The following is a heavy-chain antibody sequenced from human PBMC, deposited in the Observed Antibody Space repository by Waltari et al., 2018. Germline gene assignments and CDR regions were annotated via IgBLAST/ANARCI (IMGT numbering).Heavy chain of an antibody. D-gene: IGHD1-7*01. CDR1: RGTFSRSP. Sequence: QVQLVQSGAEVKKPGSSVKVSCKASRGTFSRSPIIWVRLAPGRGLEWMGRMIPMLGIENDERKLQGRVKMTADKSTSTAYMELSSLRDEDTAGYYCARAPLHNRNYGFYYYYYGMDVWGQGTTVTVSS. CDR3: ARAPLHNRNYGFYYYYYGMDV. V-gene: IGHV1-69*02. J-gene: IGHJ6*02. CDR2: MIPMLGIE.